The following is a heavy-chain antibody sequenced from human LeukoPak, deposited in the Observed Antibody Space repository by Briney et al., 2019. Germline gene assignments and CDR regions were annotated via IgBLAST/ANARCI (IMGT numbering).Heavy chain of an antibody. Sequence: VASVKVSCKASGYTFTSYDINWVRQATGQGLEWMGWMNPNSGNTGYAQKFQGRVTMTRNTSISTAYMELSSLRSEDTAVYYCARVKEVLPWGVYYYYMDVWGKGTTVTVSS. D-gene: IGHD1-26*01. V-gene: IGHV1-8*01. CDR2: MNPNSGNT. CDR3: ARVKEVLPWGVYYYYMDV. CDR1: GYTFTSYD. J-gene: IGHJ6*03.